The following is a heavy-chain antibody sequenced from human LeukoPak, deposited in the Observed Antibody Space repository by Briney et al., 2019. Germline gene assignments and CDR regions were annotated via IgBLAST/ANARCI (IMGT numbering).Heavy chain of an antibody. J-gene: IGHJ4*02. CDR1: GYTFTGYY. V-gene: IGHV1-2*02. CDR3: ARALHYDISPYFDY. CDR2: INPNSGGT. D-gene: IGHD3-9*01. Sequence: ASVKVSCKASGYTFTGYYMHWVRQAPGQGLEWVGWINPNSGGTNYAQKFQGRVTMTRDTSISTAYMELSRLRSDDTAVYYCARALHYDISPYFDYWGQGTLVTVSS.